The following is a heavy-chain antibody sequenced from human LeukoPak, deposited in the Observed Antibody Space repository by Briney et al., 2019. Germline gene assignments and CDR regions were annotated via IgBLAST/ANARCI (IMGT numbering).Heavy chain of an antibody. D-gene: IGHD2/OR15-2a*01. V-gene: IGHV3-30*02. CDR2: IRYDGSNT. CDR1: GFTLSSHG. CDR3: AKDGTSYYYIYY. Sequence: GGSLRLSCAASGFTLSSHGMHWVRQAPGKGLEWLAFIRYDGSNTYYADSVKGRFTVSRDDSKNTLYLQMNSLRGDDTAVYYCAKDGTSYYYIYYWGQGTLVTVSS. J-gene: IGHJ4*02.